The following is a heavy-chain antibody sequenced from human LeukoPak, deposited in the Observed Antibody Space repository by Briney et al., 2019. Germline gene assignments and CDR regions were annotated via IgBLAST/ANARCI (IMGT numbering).Heavy chain of an antibody. D-gene: IGHD3-22*01. CDR3: ARGDDSSGYYLGY. Sequence: ASVKVSCKASGGTFSSYAISWVRQAPGQVLEWMGRIIPIFGTANYAKKFEGRVTITTDESTSTAYREPSSLIIEDTAVNFGARGDDSSGYYLGYWGQGNLVTVSS. CDR1: GGTFSSYA. J-gene: IGHJ4*02. CDR2: IIPIFGTA. V-gene: IGHV1-69*05.